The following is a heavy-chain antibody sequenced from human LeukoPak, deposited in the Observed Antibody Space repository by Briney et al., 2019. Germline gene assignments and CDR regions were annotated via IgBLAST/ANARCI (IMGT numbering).Heavy chain of an antibody. D-gene: IGHD4-17*01. J-gene: IGHJ4*02. CDR2: INPNSGDT. V-gene: IGHV1-2*02. CDR1: GYTFTGYY. Sequence: ASVKVSCKASGYTFTGYYMHWVRQAPGQGLEWMGWINPNSGDTNYAQKFQGRVTMTRDTSISTAYMELSRLRSDDTAVYYCARGVTTTIPPIYWGQGTLVTVSS. CDR3: ARGVTTTIPPIY.